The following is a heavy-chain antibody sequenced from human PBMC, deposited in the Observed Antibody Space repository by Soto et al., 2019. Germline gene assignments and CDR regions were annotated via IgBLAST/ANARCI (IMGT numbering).Heavy chain of an antibody. CDR1: GFTFSSYA. D-gene: IGHD2-2*01. CDR2: ISTGGGRT. V-gene: IGHV3-23*01. J-gene: IGHJ5*02. Sequence: PGGSLRLSCAASGFTFSSYAMSWVRQAPGKGLEWVSGISTGGGRTYYADSGKGRFTISRDNSKNTLYLQMNSLRAEDTAVYYCARDGTRFCSSTSCLNWLDPWGQGTLVTVSS. CDR3: ARDGTRFCSSTSCLNWLDP.